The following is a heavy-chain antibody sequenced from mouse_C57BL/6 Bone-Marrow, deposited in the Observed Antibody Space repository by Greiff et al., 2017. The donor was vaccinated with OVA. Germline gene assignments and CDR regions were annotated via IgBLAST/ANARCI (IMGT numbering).Heavy chain of an antibody. D-gene: IGHD2-3*01. J-gene: IGHJ1*03. CDR2: IYPRSGNT. CDR1: GYTFTSYG. V-gene: IGHV1-81*01. Sequence: QVQLQQSGAELARPGASVKLSCKASGYTFTSYGISWVKQRTGQGLEWIGEIYPRSGNTYYNEKFKGKATLTADKSSSTAYMELRSLTSEDSAVYFCASLYDGYFFCYFDVWGTGTTVTVSS. CDR3: ASLYDGYFFCYFDV.